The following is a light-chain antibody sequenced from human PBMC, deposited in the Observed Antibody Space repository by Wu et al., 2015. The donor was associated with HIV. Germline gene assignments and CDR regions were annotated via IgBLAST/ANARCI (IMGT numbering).Light chain of an antibody. V-gene: IGKV3-20*01. Sequence: EFVLMQSPGTVYLSPGEGATLSCRASQSVSSSFLAWYQHKPGLAPRLLIYGASSRATGIPDRFSGSGSGTDFTLTISRLEPEDFAVYYCQHYGTSPGYSFGQGTKLQIK. CDR2: GAS. CDR1: QSVSSSF. CDR3: QHYGTSPGYS. J-gene: IGKJ2*03.